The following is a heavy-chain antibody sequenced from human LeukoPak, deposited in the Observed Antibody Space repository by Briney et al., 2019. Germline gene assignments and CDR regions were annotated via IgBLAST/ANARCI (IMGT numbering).Heavy chain of an antibody. CDR1: GFTISTYA. CDR3: ARSSAVVGATTFDY. J-gene: IGHJ4*02. V-gene: IGHV3-64*01. Sequence: GGSLRLSCAASGFTISTYAMHWVRQAPGKGMEYISSISSNGGSTYYANSVKGRFTISRDNSKNTLFLQMGSLRAEDMAVYYCARSSAVVGATTFDYWGQGTLVTVSS. D-gene: IGHD1-26*01. CDR2: ISSNGGST.